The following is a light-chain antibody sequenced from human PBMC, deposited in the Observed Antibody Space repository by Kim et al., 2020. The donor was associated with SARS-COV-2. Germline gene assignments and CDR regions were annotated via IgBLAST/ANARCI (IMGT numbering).Light chain of an antibody. V-gene: IGKV3-11*01. CDR3: QHRSNWPLT. J-gene: IGKJ4*01. Sequence: EIVLTQSPATLSLSPGERATLSCRASQSVSSFLDWYQQKPGQAPKLLIYDASNRATGIPARFSGSGSGTDFTLTISSLEPEDFAVYYCQHRSNWPLTFGGGTKVDIK. CDR2: DAS. CDR1: QSVSSF.